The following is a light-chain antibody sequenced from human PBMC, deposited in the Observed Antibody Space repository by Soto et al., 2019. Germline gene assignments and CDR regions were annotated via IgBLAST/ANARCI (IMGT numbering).Light chain of an antibody. CDR1: RSVSTY. CDR2: DAS. V-gene: IGKV3-11*01. Sequence: DIVLTQSPVTMSLSPGERATLSCRASRSVSTYLAWYQQKPGQAPRLLIYDASTRDYDVPARFSGSGSGTDFTLTISALEPEDSAIYYFQDRSSWPLGTFGQGTQVDIK. CDR3: QDRSSWPLGT. J-gene: IGKJ1*01.